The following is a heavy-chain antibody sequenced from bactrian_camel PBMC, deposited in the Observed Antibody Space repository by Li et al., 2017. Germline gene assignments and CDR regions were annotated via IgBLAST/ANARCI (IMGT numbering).Heavy chain of an antibody. CDR2: MDSHGTA. CDR1: GYTGSKTC. Sequence: VQLVESGGGSVQTGGTLMLSCSLSGYTGSKTCLGWFRAAPGKHREKVALMDSHGTAAYIDAVKGRFTLSQDNAKSTVYLQMNSLKPEDTAMYYCAADWALQCGPTIPLRFWGQGTQVTVS. V-gene: IGHV3S53*01. J-gene: IGHJ6*01. D-gene: IGHD4*01. CDR3: AADWALQCGPTIPLRF.